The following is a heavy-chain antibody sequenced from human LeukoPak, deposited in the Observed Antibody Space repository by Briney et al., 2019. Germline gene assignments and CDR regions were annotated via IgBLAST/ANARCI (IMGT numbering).Heavy chain of an antibody. CDR2: ILANSRAI. Sequence: GRSLRLSCVTSGFPFNKYAFHWVRQAPGEGLEWVSGILANSRAIGYGDSVKGRFTISRDDATNSLYLPMNNLRVEDTALYYCVADTAGDLAFWGQGSLVIVSS. V-gene: IGHV3-9*01. CDR3: VADTAGDLAF. J-gene: IGHJ4*02. D-gene: IGHD3-10*01. CDR1: GFPFNKYA.